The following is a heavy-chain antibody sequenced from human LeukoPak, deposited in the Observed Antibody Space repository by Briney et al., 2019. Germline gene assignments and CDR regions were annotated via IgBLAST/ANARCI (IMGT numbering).Heavy chain of an antibody. Sequence: GGSLRLSCAASGFTFSNAWMSWVRQAPGKGLEWVGRIKSKTDGGTTDYAAPVKGRFTILRDDSKNTLYLQMNSLKTEDTAVYYCTTESGVVFGVVIMAYYFDYWGQGTLVTVSS. V-gene: IGHV3-15*01. CDR1: GFTFSNAW. CDR2: IKSKTDGGTT. D-gene: IGHD3-3*01. J-gene: IGHJ4*02. CDR3: TTESGVVFGVVIMAYYFDY.